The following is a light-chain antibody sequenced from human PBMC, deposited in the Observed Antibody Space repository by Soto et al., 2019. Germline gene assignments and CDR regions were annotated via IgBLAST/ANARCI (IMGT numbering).Light chain of an antibody. J-gene: IGKJ4*01. Sequence: DIQMTQSPAALPASIGDGVTISCRASQGISSYLAWYQQKPGQAPKLLIYAASTLQSGVPSRFSGSGSGTEFTLTISSLQSDDFATYYCQQLNSYPLTFGRGTKGDIK. CDR2: AAS. CDR3: QQLNSYPLT. V-gene: IGKV1-9*01. CDR1: QGISSY.